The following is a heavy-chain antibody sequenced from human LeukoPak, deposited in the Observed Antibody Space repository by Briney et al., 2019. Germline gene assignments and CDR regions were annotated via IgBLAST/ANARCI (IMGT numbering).Heavy chain of an antibody. V-gene: IGHV3-7*01. Sequence: GGSLRLSCADSGFTFRTYWMSWFRQAPGKGLEWVANINQDGSEKYYVDSVKGRFTVSRDNAKNSLYLQMNSLRADDTAIYYCAADDGWTFGIWGQGKMVTVSS. J-gene: IGHJ3*02. CDR3: AADDGWTFGI. CDR2: INQDGSEK. D-gene: IGHD1-1*01. CDR1: GFTFRTYW.